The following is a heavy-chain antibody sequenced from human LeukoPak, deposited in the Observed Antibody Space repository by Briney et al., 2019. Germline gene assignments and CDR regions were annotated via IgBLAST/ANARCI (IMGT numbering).Heavy chain of an antibody. D-gene: IGHD1-26*01. J-gene: IGHJ3*02. CDR1: GFTFSSYW. V-gene: IGHV3-7*01. Sequence: PGGSLRLTCAASGFTFSSYWMSWVRQAPGKGLEGGANIKKDGSEKYYVDSVKGGFTISRENAKNTLYLQMNSLRAEDTAVYYCACVGGSYGVAFDIWGQGTMVSVSS. CDR2: IKKDGSEK. CDR3: ACVGGSYGVAFDI.